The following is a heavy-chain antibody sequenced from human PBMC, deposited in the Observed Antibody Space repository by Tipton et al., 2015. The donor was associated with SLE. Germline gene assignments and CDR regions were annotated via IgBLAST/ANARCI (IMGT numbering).Heavy chain of an antibody. V-gene: IGHV5-10-1*01. CDR3: ARHGTIDY. CDR2: IDPSDSDT. D-gene: IGHD5-24*01. Sequence: VQLVQSGAEVKKPGESLRISCKGSGYSFTSYWISWVRQMPGKGLEWMGRIDPSDSDTKYSPSFQGHVTMSTDTSITTAYLQWSSLKASDTAMYYCARHGTIDYWGQGTLVTVSS. CDR1: GYSFTSYW. J-gene: IGHJ4*02.